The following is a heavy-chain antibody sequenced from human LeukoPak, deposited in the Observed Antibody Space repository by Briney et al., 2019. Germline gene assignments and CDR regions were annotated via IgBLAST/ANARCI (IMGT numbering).Heavy chain of an antibody. CDR2: INPGGVSR. Sequence: PGGSLRLSCAASGFTFTTYSMTWVRQAPGNGLEWVSSINPGGVSRYYADSVRGRFTISRDNSENTVSLQMNSLRTDDTAMYYCAKDRAGTPWADWGQGTLVTVSS. CDR3: AKDRAGTPWAD. J-gene: IGHJ4*02. D-gene: IGHD1-1*01. CDR1: GFTFTTYS. V-gene: IGHV3-23*01.